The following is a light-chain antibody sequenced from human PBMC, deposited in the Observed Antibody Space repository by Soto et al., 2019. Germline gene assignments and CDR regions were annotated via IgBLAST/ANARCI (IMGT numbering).Light chain of an antibody. V-gene: IGKV3-15*01. CDR1: QSFSTN. CDR3: HQYNNWRT. Sequence: EVVLTQSPATLSVSPGERATLSCRASQSFSTNLAWYQQRPGQAPRLLIYGASARATGIPARFSGSGAGTEFTLTISSLQSEDFAVYYCHQYNNWRTFGQGTRLEIK. CDR2: GAS. J-gene: IGKJ5*01.